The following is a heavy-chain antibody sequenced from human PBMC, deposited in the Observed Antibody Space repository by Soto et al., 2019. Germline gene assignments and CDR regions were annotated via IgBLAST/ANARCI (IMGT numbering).Heavy chain of an antibody. CDR2: IVPIFGTR. CDR3: ARPYEGGYSSNHHYYYALDV. Sequence: SVKVSCKISGGTFSRYSISWVRQAPGQGLEWMGGIVPIFGTRNYAQKFQDRVTITTDESATTAHMELSNLRSEDTAVYYCARPYEGGYSSNHHYYYALDVWGQGTAVTVSS. J-gene: IGHJ6*02. CDR1: GGTFSRYS. D-gene: IGHD3-22*01. V-gene: IGHV1-69*05.